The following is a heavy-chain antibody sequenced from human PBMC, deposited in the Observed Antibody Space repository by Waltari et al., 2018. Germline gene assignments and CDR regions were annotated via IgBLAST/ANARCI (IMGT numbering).Heavy chain of an antibody. CDR2: IIPLLGTT. V-gene: IGHV1-69*11. D-gene: IGHD1-7*01. J-gene: IGHJ4*02. CDR3: ARVSVSSGNF. Sequence: QVQLVQSGAEVKQPGSSVRVSCKASGGSFNSYTISWVRQAPGQGLEWMGRIIPLLGTTAYAQKFQGRVTFTADEATNTAYMELTSLKSEDTALYYCARVSVSSGNFWGQGTLVTVSS. CDR1: GGSFNSYT.